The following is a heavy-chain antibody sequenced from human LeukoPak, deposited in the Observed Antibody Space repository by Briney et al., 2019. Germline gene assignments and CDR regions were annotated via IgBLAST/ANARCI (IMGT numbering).Heavy chain of an antibody. Sequence: GGSLRLSCAASGFTFDDYGMSWVRQAPGKGLEWVSGINWNGGSTGYADSVKGRFTISRDNAKNSLCLQMNSLRAEDTALYYCARNGIYSDYVTDWGQGTLVTVSS. D-gene: IGHD4-11*01. V-gene: IGHV3-20*04. CDR3: ARNGIYSDYVTD. J-gene: IGHJ4*02. CDR2: INWNGGST. CDR1: GFTFDDYG.